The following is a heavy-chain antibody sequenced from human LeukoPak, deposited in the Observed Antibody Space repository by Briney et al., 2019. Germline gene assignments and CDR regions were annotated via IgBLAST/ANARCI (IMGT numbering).Heavy chain of an antibody. CDR3: AKYVSAKGPPYALDV. Sequence: GGSLRLSCAASGFTFNSYAMSWVRQAPGKGLEWVSSISDLGGSTHYADSVTGRFTISRDNSKNTLYLQMNSLRAEDTAIYYCAKYVSAKGPPYALDVWGQGTTVTVSS. CDR1: GFTFNSYA. J-gene: IGHJ6*02. D-gene: IGHD2/OR15-2a*01. V-gene: IGHV3-23*01. CDR2: ISDLGGST.